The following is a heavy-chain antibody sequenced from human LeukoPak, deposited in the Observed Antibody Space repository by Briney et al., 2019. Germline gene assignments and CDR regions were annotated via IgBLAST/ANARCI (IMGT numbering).Heavy chain of an antibody. CDR1: GFSFSGYW. J-gene: IGHJ5*02. Sequence: PGGSLRLSCVASGFSFSGYWMYWVRQAPGKGLMYISRNNGDRSTTNYADVVKGRFTMSRDNVKNTLYLQMNSLRVEDTAVYYCARDPRNAGLAPWGQGTLVTVSS. V-gene: IGHV3-74*01. CDR2: NNGDRSTT. CDR3: ARDPRNAGLAP.